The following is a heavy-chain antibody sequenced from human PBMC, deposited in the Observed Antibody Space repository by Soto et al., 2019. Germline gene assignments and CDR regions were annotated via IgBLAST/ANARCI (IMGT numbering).Heavy chain of an antibody. CDR2: ISYDGSNK. V-gene: IGHV3-30-3*01. D-gene: IGHD6-13*01. Sequence: QMQLVESGGGVVQPGRSLRLSCAASGFTFSSYAMHWVRQAPGKGLEWVAVISYDGSNKYYADSVKGRFTISRDNSKNTLYLQMNSLRAEDTAVYYCARAPAGGTHYYAYGMDVWGQGTTVTVSS. CDR1: GFTFSSYA. J-gene: IGHJ6*02. CDR3: ARAPAGGTHYYAYGMDV.